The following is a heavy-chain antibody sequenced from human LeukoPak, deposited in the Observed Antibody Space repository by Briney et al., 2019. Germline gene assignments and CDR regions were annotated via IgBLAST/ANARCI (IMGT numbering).Heavy chain of an antibody. CDR3: AREYSSVVAATHYYYYYMDV. Sequence: ASVKVSCKASGYTFTSYGISWVRQAPGQGLEWMGWISAYNGNTNYAQKLQGRVTMTTDTSTSTAYMELRSLRSDDTAVYYCAREYSSVVAATHYYYYYMDVWGKGTTVTVSS. CDR1: GYTFTSYG. D-gene: IGHD2-15*01. CDR2: ISAYNGNT. V-gene: IGHV1-18*01. J-gene: IGHJ6*03.